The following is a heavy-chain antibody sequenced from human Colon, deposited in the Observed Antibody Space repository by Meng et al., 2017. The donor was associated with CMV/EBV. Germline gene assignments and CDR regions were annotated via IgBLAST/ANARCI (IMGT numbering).Heavy chain of an antibody. CDR3: ARATKASCWEVLDY. Sequence: QVQLQQWCAGLLKPAXTLSLTCAVYGGSFSGYYWSWIRQPPGKGLEWIGEINHSGTTNYNPSLESRVTISVDTSKNQFSLKLKSVTAADTAVYYCARATKASCWEVLDYGGQGTLVTVSS. V-gene: IGHV4-34*01. J-gene: IGHJ4*01. CDR1: GGSFSGYY. D-gene: IGHD2-2*01. CDR2: INHSGTT.